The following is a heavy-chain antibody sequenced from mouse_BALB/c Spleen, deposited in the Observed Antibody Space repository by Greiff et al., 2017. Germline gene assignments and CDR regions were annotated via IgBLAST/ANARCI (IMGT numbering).Heavy chain of an antibody. CDR3: ARGDGYPQMDY. Sequence: VQLVESGAELAKPGASVKMSCKASGYTFTSYWMHWVKQRPGQGLEWIGYINPSTGYTEYNQKFKDKATLTADKSSSTAYMQLSSLTSEDSAVYYCARGDGYPQMDYWGQGTSVTVSS. CDR2: INPSTGYT. CDR1: GYTFTSYW. D-gene: IGHD2-3*01. J-gene: IGHJ4*01. V-gene: IGHV1-7*01.